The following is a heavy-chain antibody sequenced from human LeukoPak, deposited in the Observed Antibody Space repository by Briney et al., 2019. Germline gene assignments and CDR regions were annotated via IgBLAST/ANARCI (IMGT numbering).Heavy chain of an antibody. D-gene: IGHD2-15*01. Sequence: PGGSLRLSCAASGFTFSSYEMNWVRQAPGKGLEWVSYISTSGNTIYYAESVKGRFTISRDNAKDSLYLQMNSLRAEDTAVYYCARDCCSGGSCFDYWGQGTLVTVSS. CDR2: ISTSGNTI. CDR1: GFTFSSYE. CDR3: ARDCCSGGSCFDY. J-gene: IGHJ4*02. V-gene: IGHV3-48*03.